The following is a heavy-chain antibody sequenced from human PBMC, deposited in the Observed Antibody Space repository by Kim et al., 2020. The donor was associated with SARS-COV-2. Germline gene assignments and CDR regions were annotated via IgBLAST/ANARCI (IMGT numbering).Heavy chain of an antibody. J-gene: IGHJ4*02. CDR3: ARGFITMVRGVTHFDY. Sequence: SLKSRGTISVDTSKNQFSLKLSSVTTADTAVYYCARGFITMVRGVTHFDYWGQGTLVTVSS. D-gene: IGHD3-10*01. V-gene: IGHV4-39*01.